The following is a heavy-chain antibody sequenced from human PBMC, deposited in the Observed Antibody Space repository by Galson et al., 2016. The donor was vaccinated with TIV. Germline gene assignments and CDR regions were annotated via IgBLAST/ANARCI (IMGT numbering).Heavy chain of an antibody. D-gene: IGHD5-12*01. CDR3: AKETSSGFSGYGYIDY. CDR1: GFTFSSFA. CDR2: ITVSGANT. Sequence: SLRLSCAASGFTFSSFAFSWVRQAPGKGLEWVSAITVSGANTYYTDSVKGRFTLSRDNSKNTLYLQMNSLRADDTAIYYCAKETSSGFSGYGYIDYWGQGTLVTVSS. V-gene: IGHV3-23*01. J-gene: IGHJ4*02.